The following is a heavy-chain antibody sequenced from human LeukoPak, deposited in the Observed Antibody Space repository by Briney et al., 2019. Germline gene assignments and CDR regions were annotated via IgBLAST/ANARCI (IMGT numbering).Heavy chain of an antibody. J-gene: IGHJ4*02. CDR2: IIPTSSVP. D-gene: IGHD3-9*01. V-gene: IGHV1-69*17. CDR1: GGTFSTFA. Sequence: SVKVSCKASGGTFSTFAIGWVRQAPGQGFEWMGRIIPTSSVPNYAQKFQGRVTMTEDTSTDTAYMELSSLRSEDTAVYYCATFGGRYFDFTPLDYWGQGTLVTVSS. CDR3: ATFGGRYFDFTPLDY.